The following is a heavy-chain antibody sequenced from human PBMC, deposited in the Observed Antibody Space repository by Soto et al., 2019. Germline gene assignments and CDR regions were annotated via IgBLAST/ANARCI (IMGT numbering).Heavy chain of an antibody. CDR1: GGTFSSYT. V-gene: IGHV1-69*04. CDR2: IIPILGIA. CDR3: ARDSSMVRGVTPPYYYYMDV. Sequence: ASVKVSCKASGGTFSSYTFSWVRQAPGQGLEWMGRIIPILGIANYAQKFQGRVTITADKSTSTAYMELSSLRSEDTAVYYCARDSSMVRGVTPPYYYYMDVWGKGTTVTVSS. J-gene: IGHJ6*03. D-gene: IGHD3-10*01.